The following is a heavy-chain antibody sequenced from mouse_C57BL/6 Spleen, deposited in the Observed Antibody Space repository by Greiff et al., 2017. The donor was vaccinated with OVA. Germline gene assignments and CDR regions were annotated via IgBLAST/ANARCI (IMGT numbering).Heavy chain of an antibody. CDR2: IDPSDSYT. CDR3: GLNTTVVAGDWYFDV. Sequence: QVQLQQPGAELVMPGASVKLSCKASGYTFTSYWMHWVKQRPGQGLEWIGEIDPSDSYTNYNQKFKGKFTLTVDKSSSTVYLQLSRRTSEDSAVYYCGLNTTVVAGDWYFDVWGTGTTVTVSS. J-gene: IGHJ1*03. D-gene: IGHD1-1*01. V-gene: IGHV1-69*01. CDR1: GYTFTSYW.